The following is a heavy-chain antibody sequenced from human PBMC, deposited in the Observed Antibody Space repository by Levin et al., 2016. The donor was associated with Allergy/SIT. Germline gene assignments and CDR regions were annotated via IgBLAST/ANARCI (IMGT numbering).Heavy chain of an antibody. D-gene: IGHD2-21*02. Sequence: SVKVSCKASGGTFSSYAISWVRQAPGQGLEWMGGLIPIFGTANYAQKFQGRVTITADESTSTAYMELSSLRSEDTAVYYCARVYCGGDCYDSQYWYFDLWGRGTLVTVSS. V-gene: IGHV1-69*13. CDR2: LIPIFGTA. CDR3: ARVYCGGDCYDSQYWYFDL. J-gene: IGHJ2*01. CDR1: GGTFSSYA.